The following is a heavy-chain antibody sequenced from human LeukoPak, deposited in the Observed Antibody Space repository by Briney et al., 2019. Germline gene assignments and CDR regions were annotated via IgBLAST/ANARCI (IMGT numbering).Heavy chain of an antibody. Sequence: GGSLTLSCEYSGFTFRSYEMTWVREAPGKVLEWIAYLSSSGSAFSYADSVKGRFTIARDNAKNSVYLEMNSLRADDTAVYYCARSARLMKGVVEVTALDDWGQGTLVTVSS. CDR1: GFTFRSYE. D-gene: IGHD3-3*01. J-gene: IGHJ4*02. CDR3: ARSARLMKGVVEVTALDD. CDR2: LSSSGSAF. V-gene: IGHV3-48*03.